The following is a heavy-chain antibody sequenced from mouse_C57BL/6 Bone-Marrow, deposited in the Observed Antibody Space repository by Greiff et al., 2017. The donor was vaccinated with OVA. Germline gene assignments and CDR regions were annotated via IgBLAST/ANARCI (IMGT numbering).Heavy chain of an antibody. J-gene: IGHJ3*01. CDR3: ARGERLRGLFAY. CDR1: GYTFTDYY. D-gene: IGHD1-1*01. Sequence: VKLMESGAELVRPGASVKLSCKASGYTFTDYYINWVKQRPGQGLEWIARIYPGSGNTYYNEKFKGKATLTAEKSSSTAYMQLSSLTSEDSAVYFCARGERLRGLFAYWGQGTLVTVSA. CDR2: IYPGSGNT. V-gene: IGHV1-76*01.